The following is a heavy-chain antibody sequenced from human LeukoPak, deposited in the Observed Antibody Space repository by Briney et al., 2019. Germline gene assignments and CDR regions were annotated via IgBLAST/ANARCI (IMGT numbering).Heavy chain of an antibody. J-gene: IGHJ4*02. CDR3: ARGEYSSSWYPFDY. CDR1: GYTFTGYD. CDR2: MKSNSGDT. D-gene: IGHD6-13*01. V-gene: IGHV1-8*01. Sequence: ASVKVSCKTFGYTFTGYDINWVRQAPGQGLEWMGWMKSNSGDTHFAQKFQGRLTMTRNTSISTAFMELSSLRSEDTAVYYCARGEYSSSWYPFDYWGQGSLVTVSS.